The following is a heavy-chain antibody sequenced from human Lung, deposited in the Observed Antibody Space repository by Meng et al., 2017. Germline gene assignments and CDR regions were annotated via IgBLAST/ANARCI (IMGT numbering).Heavy chain of an antibody. CDR3: AREEYISAAGELFGDY. Sequence: VRLVTSRAWGRKPQGPVKVSYMPFGYSCPDYRLLWVRRSPGQGPWWMRRIDPKSADTHYAQTFQDRVTLNGDTSISTAYMELSGLITDNTVIYDYAREEYISAAGELFGDYWGQGTLVTVSS. CDR1: GYSCPDYR. D-gene: IGHD6-13*01. CDR2: IDPKSADT. V-gene: IGHV1-2*05. J-gene: IGHJ4*02.